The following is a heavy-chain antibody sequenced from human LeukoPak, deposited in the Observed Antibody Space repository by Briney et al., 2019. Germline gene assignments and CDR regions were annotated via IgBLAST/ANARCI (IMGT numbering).Heavy chain of an antibody. CDR1: GYTFTSYA. CDR2: INAGNGNT. CDR3: ARALYGDHFPYFDY. V-gene: IGHV1-3*03. J-gene: IGHJ4*02. Sequence: AASVKVSCKASGYTFTSYAMHWVRQAPGQRLEWMGWINAGNGNTKYSQEFQGRVTITRDTSASTAYMELSSLRSEDMAVYYCARALYGDHFPYFDYWGQGTLVTVSS. D-gene: IGHD4-17*01.